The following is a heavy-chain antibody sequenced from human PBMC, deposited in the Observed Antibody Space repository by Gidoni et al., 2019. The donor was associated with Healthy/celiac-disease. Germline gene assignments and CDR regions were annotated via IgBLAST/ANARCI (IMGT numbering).Heavy chain of an antibody. V-gene: IGHV3-23*01. Sequence: EVQLLESGGGLVQPGGSLRLSCAASGFTFSGYALSWVRKAPGKGLEWVSAISGSGGSTYYAEAVKCRFTISRDKSKNTLYLQMNSRRAEDTAVYYWAGSGWYTACDYWGQGTLVTVSS. CDR3: AGSGWYTACDY. CDR2: ISGSGGST. J-gene: IGHJ4*02. CDR1: GFTFSGYA. D-gene: IGHD6-19*01.